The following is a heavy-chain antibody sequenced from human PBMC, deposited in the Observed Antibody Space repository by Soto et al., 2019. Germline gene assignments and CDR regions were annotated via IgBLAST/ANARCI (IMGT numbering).Heavy chain of an antibody. CDR2: ISSSGSTI. V-gene: IGHV3-48*03. J-gene: IGHJ3*02. CDR3: ARDPTTYYYDSSGYGEDAFDI. D-gene: IGHD3-22*01. CDR1: GFTFSSYE. Sequence: PGGSLRLSCAASGFTFSSYEMNWVRQAPGKGLEWVSYISSSGSTIYYADSVKGRFTISRDNAKNSLYLQMNSLRAEDTAVYYCARDPTTYYYDSSGYGEDAFDIWGQGTMVTVSS.